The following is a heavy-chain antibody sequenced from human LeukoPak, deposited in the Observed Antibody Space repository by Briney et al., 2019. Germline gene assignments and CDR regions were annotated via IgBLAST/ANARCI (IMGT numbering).Heavy chain of an antibody. V-gene: IGHV3-NL1*01. Sequence: GGSLRLSCEASGFTFSHYGIHWVRQAPGKGLELVSVIYSGCSTYYADSVKGRFTISRDNSKDMMYLQMNSLRAEDTAVYHCARVRYCSRPSCYAFDSWGQGTLVTVSS. CDR1: GFTFSHYG. J-gene: IGHJ4*02. D-gene: IGHD2-2*01. CDR3: ARVRYCSRPSCYAFDS. CDR2: IYSGCST.